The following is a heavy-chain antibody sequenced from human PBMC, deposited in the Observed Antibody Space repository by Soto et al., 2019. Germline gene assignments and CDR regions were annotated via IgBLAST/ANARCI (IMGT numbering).Heavy chain of an antibody. D-gene: IGHD6-6*01. CDR1: GGSFSGYY. V-gene: IGHV4-34*01. CDR2: INHSGNT. J-gene: IGHJ6*03. CDR3: ARGRSGIAARPRVYYMDV. Sequence: SETLSLTCAVYGGSFSGYYWSWIRQPPGKGLEWIGEINHSGNTNYNPSLKSRVTISVDTSKNQFSLKLSSVTAADTAVYYCARGRSGIAARPRVYYMDVWGKGTTVTVSS.